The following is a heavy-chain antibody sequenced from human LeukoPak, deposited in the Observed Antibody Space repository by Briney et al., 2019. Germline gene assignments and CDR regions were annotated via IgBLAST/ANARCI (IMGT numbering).Heavy chain of an antibody. CDR3: AKLMVRGAY. CDR2: IRYDGSNK. D-gene: IGHD3-10*01. V-gene: IGHV3-30*02. J-gene: IGHJ4*02. Sequence: GGSLRLSCAASGFTFWSYGMHWVRQAPGKGREGVAFIRYDGSNKYYADSVKGRFTHSRNNSKNTLYLQMNSLRAEDTAVYYCAKLMVRGAYWGQGTLVTVSS. CDR1: GFTFWSYG.